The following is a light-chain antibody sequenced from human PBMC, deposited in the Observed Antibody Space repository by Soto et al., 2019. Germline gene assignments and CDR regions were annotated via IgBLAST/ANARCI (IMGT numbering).Light chain of an antibody. CDR1: QSISSW. Sequence: DIQMTQSPSTLSASVGDRVTITCRASQSISSWLAWYQQKPGKAPKLLIYDASSLESGVPSRFSGSGSGTEFTLTISSLQADNFANYYCQQYNSYYTFGQGTKLEIK. V-gene: IGKV1-5*01. J-gene: IGKJ2*01. CDR2: DAS. CDR3: QQYNSYYT.